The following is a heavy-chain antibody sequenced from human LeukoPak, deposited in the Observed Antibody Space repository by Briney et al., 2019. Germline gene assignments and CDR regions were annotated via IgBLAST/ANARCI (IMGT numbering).Heavy chain of an antibody. CDR2: IYYSGST. Sequence: SETLSLTCTVSGGSISSYYWSRIRQPPGKGLEWIGYIYYSGSTNYNPSLKSRVTISVDTSKNQFSLKLSSVTAADTAVYYCARANWSPFYYYYYGMDVWGQGTTVTVSS. D-gene: IGHD7-27*01. V-gene: IGHV4-59*01. J-gene: IGHJ6*02. CDR3: ARANWSPFYYYYYGMDV. CDR1: GGSISSYY.